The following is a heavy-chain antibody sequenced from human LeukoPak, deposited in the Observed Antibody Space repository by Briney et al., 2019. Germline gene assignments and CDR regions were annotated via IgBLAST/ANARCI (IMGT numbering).Heavy chain of an antibody. D-gene: IGHD1-26*01. V-gene: IGHV1-24*01. CDR1: GHTLTELS. CDR2: LDPEAGEM. CDR3: APGRTWWDLLNY. Sequence: VASVKVSCKVSGHTLTELSFHWVRQAPGKGLEWMGGLDPEAGEMIYSQKFQGRVTMTEDTSTDIAYMEMSSLRSEDTAVYYCAPGRTWWDLLNYWGQGTLVTVSS. J-gene: IGHJ4*02.